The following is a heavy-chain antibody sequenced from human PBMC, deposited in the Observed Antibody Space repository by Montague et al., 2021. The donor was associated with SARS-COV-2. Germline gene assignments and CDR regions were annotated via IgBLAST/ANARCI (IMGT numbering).Heavy chain of an antibody. Sequence: SETLSLTCAVSGGSFSGYYWSWIRQPPGKGLEWIGEINHSGGTNYNPSLTSRVPISVDTSKDQSSLKLSSVTAAATAVYYCAGGGFRSRWYGRRNWFDPWGQGTLVTVSS. CDR2: INHSGGT. V-gene: IGHV4-34*01. CDR3: AGGGFRSRWYGRRNWFDP. CDR1: GGSFSGYY. D-gene: IGHD6-13*01. J-gene: IGHJ5*02.